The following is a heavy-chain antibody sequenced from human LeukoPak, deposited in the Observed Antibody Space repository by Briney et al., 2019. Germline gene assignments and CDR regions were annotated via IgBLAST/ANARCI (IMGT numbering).Heavy chain of an antibody. CDR3: ARHSSSWSPNPDY. D-gene: IGHD6-13*01. Sequence: SETLSLTCAVYGGSFSGYYWSWIRQPPGKGLEWIGEINHSGSTNYNPSLKSRLTISLDTSKNQFSLKLSSVTAADTAVYYCARHSSSWSPNPDYWGQGTLVTVSS. CDR1: GGSFSGYY. J-gene: IGHJ4*02. CDR2: INHSGST. V-gene: IGHV4-34*01.